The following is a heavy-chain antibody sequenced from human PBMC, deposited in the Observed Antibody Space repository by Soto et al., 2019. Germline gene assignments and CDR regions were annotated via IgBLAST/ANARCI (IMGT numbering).Heavy chain of an antibody. CDR2: MSGSGGST. CDR1: GFTFSSYA. V-gene: IGHV3-23*01. J-gene: IGHJ6*02. Sequence: EVQLLESGGGLVQTGGSLRLSCAASGFTFSSYAMSWVRQAPGKGLEWVSAMSGSGGSTYYADSVKGRFTISRDNSKNTLYLQMNSLRAEDTAVYYCATTAGTYYYYGMDVWGQGTTVTVSS. D-gene: IGHD6-13*01. CDR3: ATTAGTYYYYGMDV.